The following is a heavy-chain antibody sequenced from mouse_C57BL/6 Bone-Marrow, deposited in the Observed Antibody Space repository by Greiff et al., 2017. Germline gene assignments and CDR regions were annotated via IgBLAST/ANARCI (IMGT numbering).Heavy chain of an antibody. CDR3: ARERLAWFAY. CDR2: IDPSDSYT. V-gene: IGHV1-50*01. J-gene: IGHJ3*01. CDR1: GYTFTSYW. Sequence: VQLQQPGAELVKPGASVKLSCKASGYTFTSYWMQWVKQRPGQGLEWIGEIDPSDSYTNYNQKFKGKATLTVDTSSSTAYMQLSSLTSEDSAVYYCARERLAWFAYWGQGTLVTVSA.